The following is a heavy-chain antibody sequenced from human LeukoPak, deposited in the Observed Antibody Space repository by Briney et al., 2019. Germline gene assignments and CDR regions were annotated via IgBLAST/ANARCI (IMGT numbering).Heavy chain of an antibody. J-gene: IGHJ4*02. D-gene: IGHD2-2*01. V-gene: IGHV3-23*01. Sequence: ETLSLTCTVSDNSINSYYWSWIRQPPGKGLEWVSAISANGATTYYADSVKGRFTISRDNSKNTLYLQMNSLRAEDTAVYYCAKQVVPAAGTDYWGQGTLVTVSS. CDR1: DNSINSYY. CDR3: AKQVVPAAGTDY. CDR2: ISANGATT.